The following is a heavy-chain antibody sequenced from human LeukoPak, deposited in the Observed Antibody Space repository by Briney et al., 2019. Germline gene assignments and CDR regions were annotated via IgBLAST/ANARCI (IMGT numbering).Heavy chain of an antibody. J-gene: IGHJ2*01. CDR1: GFTFKSYG. D-gene: IGHD2-2*01. CDR3: ARLYATSWGFFDP. Sequence: GGSLRLSCAASGFTFKSYGLHWVRRAPGKGLEWVAFIRNDGKTQYYADFVKGRFTISRDNSRNTMFLQMNSLRPEDTAVYYCARLYATSWGFFDPWGRGTLVTVSS. V-gene: IGHV3-30*02. CDR2: IRNDGKTQ.